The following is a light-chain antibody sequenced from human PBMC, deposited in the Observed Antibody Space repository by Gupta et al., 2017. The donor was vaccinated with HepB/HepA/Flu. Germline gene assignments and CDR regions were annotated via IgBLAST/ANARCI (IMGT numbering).Light chain of an antibody. CDR3: SSDASSNTFI. Sequence: QSALTQPPSVSGSPGQSVTISCTGTSSDVVSYNRVSWYQQPPGTAPKLIIYEVSNRPSGVPDRFSGSKSGNTASLTISGLQAEDEADYYCSSDASSNTFIFGGGTKLTVL. CDR2: EVS. J-gene: IGLJ2*01. V-gene: IGLV2-18*02. CDR1: SSDVVSYNR.